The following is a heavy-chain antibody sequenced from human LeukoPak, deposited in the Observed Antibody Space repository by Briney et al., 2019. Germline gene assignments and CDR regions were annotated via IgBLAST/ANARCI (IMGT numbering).Heavy chain of an antibody. D-gene: IGHD2-2*02. Sequence: SETLSLTCAVSGYSISSGYYWGWIRQPPGKGLEWIGSIYHSGSTYYNPSLKSRVTISVDTSKNQLSLKLSSVTAADTAVYYCARRVLDCSSTSCYTGYASDIWGQGTMVTVSS. CDR3: ARRVLDCSSTSCYTGYASDI. CDR2: IYHSGST. V-gene: IGHV4-38-2*01. CDR1: GYSISSGYY. J-gene: IGHJ3*02.